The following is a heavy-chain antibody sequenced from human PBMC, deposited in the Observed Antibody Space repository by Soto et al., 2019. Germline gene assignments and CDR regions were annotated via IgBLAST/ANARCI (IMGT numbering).Heavy chain of an antibody. Sequence: PXGSLRLSCAASGFSFGSYALSWVRQAPGKGLEWVSTIIGSDGKTFYADSVKGRFSISRDTSQSTLYLQMNSLRADDTAMYYCARWSYLDYWGQGTRVTVSS. CDR1: GFSFGSYA. D-gene: IGHD3-3*01. J-gene: IGHJ4*02. CDR3: ARWSYLDY. V-gene: IGHV3-23*01. CDR2: IIGSDGKT.